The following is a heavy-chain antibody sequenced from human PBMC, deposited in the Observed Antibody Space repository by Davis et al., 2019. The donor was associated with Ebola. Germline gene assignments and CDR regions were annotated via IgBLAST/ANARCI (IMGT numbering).Heavy chain of an antibody. D-gene: IGHD3-10*01. V-gene: IGHV4-39*02. Sequence: MPSETLSLTCTVSGGSISSSGYYWAWIRRPPGKGLEWIGSAYYSGSSGSTHYNPSLKSRVTISADTSKNQLSLRMSSVTAADTAVYYCARDLDYANYAGRDYYYGMDVWGQGTTVTVSS. CDR3: ARDLDYANYAGRDYYYGMDV. CDR1: GGSISSSGYY. J-gene: IGHJ6*02. CDR2: AYYSGSSGST.